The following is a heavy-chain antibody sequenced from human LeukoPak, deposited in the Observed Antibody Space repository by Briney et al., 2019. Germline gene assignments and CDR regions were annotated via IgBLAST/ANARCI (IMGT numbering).Heavy chain of an antibody. J-gene: IGHJ5*02. CDR3: ARVRRMWFLEWLFPWFDP. Sequence: ASVKASCKASGYTFTSYDINWVRQATGQGLEWMGWMNPNSGNTGYAQKFQGRVTMTRNTSISTAYMELSSLRSEDTAVYYCARVRRMWFLEWLFPWFDPWGQGTLVTVSS. CDR2: MNPNSGNT. D-gene: IGHD3-3*01. CDR1: GYTFTSYD. V-gene: IGHV1-8*01.